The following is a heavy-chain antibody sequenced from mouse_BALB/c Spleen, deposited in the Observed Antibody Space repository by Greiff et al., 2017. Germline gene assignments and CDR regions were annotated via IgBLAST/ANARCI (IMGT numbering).Heavy chain of an antibody. V-gene: IGHV5-17*02. Sequence: EVQLMESGGGLVQPGGSRKLSCAASGFTFSSFGMHWVRQAPEKGLEWVAYISSGSSTIYYADTVTGRFTISRDNPKNTLFLQMTSLRSEDTAMCYCAYENAMDYWGQGTSVTVSS. CDR3: AYENAMDY. CDR1: GFTFSSFG. CDR2: ISSGSSTI. J-gene: IGHJ4*01. D-gene: IGHD2-14*01.